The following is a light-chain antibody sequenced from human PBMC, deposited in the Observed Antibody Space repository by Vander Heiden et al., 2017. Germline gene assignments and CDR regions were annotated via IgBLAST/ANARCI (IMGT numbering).Light chain of an antibody. V-gene: IGKV2-28*01. CDR2: LGS. CDR3: MQAIQTPRT. CDR1: QSLLYSNVYNY. Sequence: DIAMTQSPLSLPVPPGEPASISCRSSQSLLYSNVYNYLDWYLQKPGQSPQLLIYLGSNRASGVPDRFSGSGSGTDFTLKISRVEAEDVGVYYCMQAIQTPRTFGQGTKLEIK. J-gene: IGKJ2*01.